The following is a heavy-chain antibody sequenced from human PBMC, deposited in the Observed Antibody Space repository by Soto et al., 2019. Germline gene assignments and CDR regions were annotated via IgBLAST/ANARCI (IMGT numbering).Heavy chain of an antibody. J-gene: IGHJ3*02. CDR2: IYSGGST. CDR3: ARDPDTKEAFDI. Sequence: GGSLRLSCAASGFTVSSTYMSWGRQAPGKGLEWVSVIYSGGSTNNADSVKGRFTISRDNSKNTLYLQMNSLRAEDTAVYYCARDPDTKEAFDIWGQGTMVTVSS. V-gene: IGHV3-66*02. D-gene: IGHD2-2*01. CDR1: GFTVSSTY.